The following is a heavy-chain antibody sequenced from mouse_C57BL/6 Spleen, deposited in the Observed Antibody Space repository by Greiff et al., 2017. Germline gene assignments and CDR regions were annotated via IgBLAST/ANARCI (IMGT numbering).Heavy chain of an antibody. Sequence: DVMLVESGGDLVKPGGSLKLSCAASGFTFSSYGMSWVRQTPDKRLEWVATISSGGSYTYYPDSVKGRFTISRDNAKNTLYLQMSSLKSEDTAMYYCARGGLRRGYAMDYWGQGTSVTVSS. CDR3: ARGGLRRGYAMDY. CDR2: ISSGGSYT. V-gene: IGHV5-6*02. CDR1: GFTFSSYG. D-gene: IGHD2-4*01. J-gene: IGHJ4*01.